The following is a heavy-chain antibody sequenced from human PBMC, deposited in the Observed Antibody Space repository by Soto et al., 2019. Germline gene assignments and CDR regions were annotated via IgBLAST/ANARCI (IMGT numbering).Heavy chain of an antibody. Sequence: GGSLRLSCAASGFTFSSYAMSWVRQAPGKGLEWVSAISGSGGSTYYADSVKGRFTISRDNSKNTLYLQMNSLRAEDTAVYYCAKXFGIFGVVIGSGYGMDVWGQGTMVTVSS. CDR2: ISGSGGST. CDR3: AKXFGIFGVVIGSGYGMDV. D-gene: IGHD3-3*01. CDR1: GFTFSSYA. J-gene: IGHJ6*02. V-gene: IGHV3-23*01.